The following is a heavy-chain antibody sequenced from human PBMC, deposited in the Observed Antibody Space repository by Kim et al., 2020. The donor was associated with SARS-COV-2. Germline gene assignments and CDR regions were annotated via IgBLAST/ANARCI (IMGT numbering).Heavy chain of an antibody. V-gene: IGHV4-61*02. J-gene: IGHJ6*04. Sequence: SETLSLTCTVSGGSISSGSYYWSWIRQPAGKGLEWIGRIYTSGSTNYNPSLKSRVTISVDTSKNQFSLKLSSVTAADTAVYYCASYPTYDFWSGYVWGQSEITDFYYYGMYARGDGTTVTVSS. CDR1: GGSISSGSYY. CDR3: ASYPTYDFWSGYVWGQSEITDFYYYGMYA. D-gene: IGHD3-3*01. CDR2: IYTSGST.